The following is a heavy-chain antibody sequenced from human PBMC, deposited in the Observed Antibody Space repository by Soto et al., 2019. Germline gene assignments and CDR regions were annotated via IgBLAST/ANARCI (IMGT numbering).Heavy chain of an antibody. D-gene: IGHD5-12*01. Sequence: ASETLSLTCTVSGRSISSYYWSWIRQSRGKGLEWIGYIYYSGSTNYNPSLKSRVTISVDTSKNQFSLKLSSVTAADTAVYYCARDPGDGYNYVNFYYYYGMDVWGQGTTVT. J-gene: IGHJ6*02. CDR3: ARDPGDGYNYVNFYYYYGMDV. V-gene: IGHV4-59*01. CDR2: IYYSGST. CDR1: GRSISSYY.